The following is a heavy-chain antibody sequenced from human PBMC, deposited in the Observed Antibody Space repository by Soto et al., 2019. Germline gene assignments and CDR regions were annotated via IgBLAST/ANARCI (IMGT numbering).Heavy chain of an antibody. V-gene: IGHV1-3*01. CDR2: INAGNGNT. D-gene: IGHD3-3*02. CDR1: GYTFTSYA. Sequence: QVQLVQSGAEVKKPGASVKVSCKASGYTFTSYAMHWVRQAPGQRLEWMGWINAGNGNTKYSQKFQGRVTITRETSASTAYMELISLSSEDPAVEYVARLHLLEHDAFAIWGQGTMVPVSS. J-gene: IGHJ3*02. CDR3: ARLHLLEHDAFAI.